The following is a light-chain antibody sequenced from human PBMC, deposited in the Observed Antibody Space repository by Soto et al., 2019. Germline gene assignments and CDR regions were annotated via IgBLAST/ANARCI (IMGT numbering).Light chain of an antibody. CDR1: SSDVGGFDF. CDR2: EVS. V-gene: IGLV2-14*01. CDR3: TSYTSSSSLDVL. Sequence: QSALTQPASVSGSPGQSITISCTGTSSDVGGFDFVSWYQQHPGKAPKLLIYEVSNRPSGVSNRFSGSKSGTTASLTISGLQAEDEADYYCTSYTSSSSLDVLFGAGTKLTVL. J-gene: IGLJ2*01.